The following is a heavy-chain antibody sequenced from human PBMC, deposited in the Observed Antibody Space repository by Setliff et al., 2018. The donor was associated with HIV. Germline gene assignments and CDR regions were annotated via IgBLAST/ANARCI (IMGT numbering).Heavy chain of an antibody. CDR2: IYYSGST. J-gene: IGHJ6*03. V-gene: IGHV4-59*01. CDR3: ARGHMLVTYYYYYYMDV. Sequence: SETLSLTCTVSGGSISSYYWSWIRQPPGKGLEWIGYIYYSGSTNYNPSLKSRVTISVDTSKNQFSLKLSSVTAADTAVYYCARGHMLVTYYYYYYMDVWGKGTTVTVSS. D-gene: IGHD3-10*02. CDR1: GGSISSYY.